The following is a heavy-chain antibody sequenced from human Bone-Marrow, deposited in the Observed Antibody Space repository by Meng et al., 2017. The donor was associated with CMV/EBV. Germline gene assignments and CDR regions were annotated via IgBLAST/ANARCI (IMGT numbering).Heavy chain of an antibody. CDR2: IYSGGST. Sequence: GESLKISCAASGFTVSSNYMSWVRQAPGKGLEWVSVIYSGGSTYYADSVKGRFTISRDNSKNTLYLQMNSLRAEDTAVYYCARGYPQGIVGMDVWGQGTTVTVSS. V-gene: IGHV3-66*02. J-gene: IGHJ6*01. D-gene: IGHD5-12*01. CDR1: GFTVSSNY. CDR3: ARGYPQGIVGMDV.